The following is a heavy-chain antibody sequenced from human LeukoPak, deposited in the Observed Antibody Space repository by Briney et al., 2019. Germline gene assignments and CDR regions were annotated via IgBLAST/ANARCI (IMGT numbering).Heavy chain of an antibody. V-gene: IGHV3-30-3*01. CDR2: MSYAGDKR. J-gene: IGHJ2*01. D-gene: IGHD1-26*01. Sequence: PGQSLRLSCAASGFTYSVYSMNWVRQAPGKGLQWVALMSYAGDKRYYADSVKGRFTISRDNSKNTLYLQMSSLRPEDTAVYYCARKNGAYWYLDLWGQGTLVTVSS. CDR3: ARKNGAYWYLDL. CDR1: GFTYSVYS.